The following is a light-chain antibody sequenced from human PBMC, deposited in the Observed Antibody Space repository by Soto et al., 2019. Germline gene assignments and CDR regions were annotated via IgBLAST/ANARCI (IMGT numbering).Light chain of an antibody. CDR2: DAS. V-gene: IGKV3-20*01. J-gene: IGKJ1*01. Sequence: ETVLTQSPGTLSLSPGERATLSCRASQSVSSSYLAWYQQKPGQAPRLLIYDASNRATGIPDRFSGSGSGTDFTLTISRLEPEDFAVYYCQQYVRSPPSWTFGQGTKVEIK. CDR3: QQYVRSPPSWT. CDR1: QSVSSSY.